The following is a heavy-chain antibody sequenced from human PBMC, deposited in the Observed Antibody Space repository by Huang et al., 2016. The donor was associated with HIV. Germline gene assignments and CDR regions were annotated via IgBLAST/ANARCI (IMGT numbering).Heavy chain of an antibody. J-gene: IGHJ4*02. Sequence: QVQLVQSGAEVKKPGSSVKVSCKVSVGTFNNAISWVRQAPGQGLEWMGGSIPIFGTPNYERKFQGRATITADESTSIAYMELSSLRSEDTAVYYCARGAPDLDSHLDHWGQGTLVTVSS. CDR1: VGTFNNA. D-gene: IGHD3-3*01. CDR3: ARGAPDLDSHLDH. V-gene: IGHV1-69*13. CDR2: SIPIFGTP.